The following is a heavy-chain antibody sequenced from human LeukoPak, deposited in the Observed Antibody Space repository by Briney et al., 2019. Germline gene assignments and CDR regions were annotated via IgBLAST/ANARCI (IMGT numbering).Heavy chain of an antibody. J-gene: IGHJ4*02. Sequence: GGSLRLSCAASGFTFSSYSMNWVRQAPGKGLEWVSSISSSSSYIYYADSVKGRFTISRDNAKNSLYLQMNSLRAEDTAVYYCAGDSLTMIVGRQKRGLDYWGQGTLVTVSS. D-gene: IGHD3-22*01. CDR2: ISSSSSYI. CDR3: AGDSLTMIVGRQKRGLDY. CDR1: GFTFSSYS. V-gene: IGHV3-21*01.